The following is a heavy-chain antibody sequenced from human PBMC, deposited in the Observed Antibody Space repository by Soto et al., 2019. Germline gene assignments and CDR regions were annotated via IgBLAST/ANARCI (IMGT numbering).Heavy chain of an antibody. CDR1: GYTFTSYA. CDR2: INAGNGNT. D-gene: IGHD6-19*01. V-gene: IGHV1-3*01. CDR3: ARTGTAPRGGWLTPGDY. J-gene: IGHJ4*02. Sequence: QVQLVQSGAEVKKPGASVKVSCKASGYTFTSYAMHWVRQAPGQRLEWMGWINAGNGNTKYSQKFQGRVTITRDTSASTGYMELSSLRSEDTAVYYCARTGTAPRGGWLTPGDYWGQGTLVTVSS.